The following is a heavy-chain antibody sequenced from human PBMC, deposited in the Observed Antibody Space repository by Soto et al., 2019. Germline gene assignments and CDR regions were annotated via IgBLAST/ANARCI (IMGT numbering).Heavy chain of an antibody. CDR2: ISAYNGNT. V-gene: IGHV1-18*01. CDR3: ARDREYCSGGSCYDAFDI. J-gene: IGHJ3*02. CDR1: GYTFTSYG. D-gene: IGHD2-15*01. Sequence: QVQLVQSGAEVKKPGASVKVSCKASGYTFTSYGISWVRQAPGQGLEWMGWISAYNGNTNYAQKLQGRVTMTTDTSTSKAYMELRSLRADDTAVYYCARDREYCSGGSCYDAFDIWGQGTMVPVSS.